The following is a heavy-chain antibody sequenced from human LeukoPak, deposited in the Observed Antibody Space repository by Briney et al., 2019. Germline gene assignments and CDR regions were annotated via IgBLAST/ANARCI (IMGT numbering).Heavy chain of an antibody. Sequence: GGSLRLSCAASGFTFSSYAMHWVRQAPGKGLEWVAVISYDGSNKYYADSVKGRFTIPRDNSKSTLYLQMNSLRAEDTAVYYCAREACPYRLCYYDSSGYSLNYYFDYWGQGTLVTVS. J-gene: IGHJ4*02. CDR3: AREACPYRLCYYDSSGYSLNYYFDY. CDR2: ISYDGSNK. D-gene: IGHD3-22*01. CDR1: GFTFSSYA. V-gene: IGHV3-30-3*01.